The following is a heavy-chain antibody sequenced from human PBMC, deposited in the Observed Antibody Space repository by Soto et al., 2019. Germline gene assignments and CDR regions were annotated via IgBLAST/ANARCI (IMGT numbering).Heavy chain of an antibody. CDR1: GGSISNYY. V-gene: IGHV4-4*07. J-gene: IGHJ5*02. CDR3: ARDEYSSGFDWFDP. D-gene: IGHD6-19*01. Sequence: PSETLSLTCTVSGGSISNYYWIWIRQPAGKGLEWIGRIYTSGSTNYNPSLKSRVTMSVDTSKNQFSLKLSSVTAADTAVYYCARDEYSSGFDWFDPWGQGTLVTVSS. CDR2: IYTSGST.